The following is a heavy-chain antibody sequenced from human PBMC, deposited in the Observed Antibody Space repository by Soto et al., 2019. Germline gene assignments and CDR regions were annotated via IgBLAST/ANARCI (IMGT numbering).Heavy chain of an antibody. CDR3: ARDRNDSSGYYLVATYYFDD. V-gene: IGHV3-30-3*01. J-gene: IGHJ4*02. D-gene: IGHD3-22*01. CDR2: ISYDGSNK. CDR1: GFTFSSYA. Sequence: QVQLVESGGGVVQPGRSLRLSCAASGFTFSSYAMHWVRQAPGKGLEWVAVISYDGSNKYYADSVKGRFTISRDNSKNTLYLQMNSLRAEDTAVYYCARDRNDSSGYYLVATYYFDDWGQGTLVTVSS.